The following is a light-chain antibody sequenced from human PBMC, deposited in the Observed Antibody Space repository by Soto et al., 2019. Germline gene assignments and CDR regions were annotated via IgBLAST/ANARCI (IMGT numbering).Light chain of an antibody. CDR3: HQRSNWPPT. Sequence: ENVLTQSPATLSLSPGERATLSCRASQSVSSNLAWYQQNPGQAPRLLIYDASNRATGIPARFSGSGSGTDFTLTISSLQPEDFAVYYCHQRSNWPPTFGGGTKVEIK. J-gene: IGKJ4*02. V-gene: IGKV3-11*01. CDR2: DAS. CDR1: QSVSSN.